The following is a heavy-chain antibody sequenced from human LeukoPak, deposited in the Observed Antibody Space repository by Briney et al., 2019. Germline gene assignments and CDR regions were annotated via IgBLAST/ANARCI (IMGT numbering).Heavy chain of an antibody. CDR3: AKATYRPGRSARPVAGFDY. D-gene: IGHD6-6*01. CDR2: INPNSGGT. Sequence: GASVKVSCKASGYTFTGYYMHWVRQAPGQGLEWMGWINPNSGGTNYAQKFQGRVTMTRDTSISTAYMELSRLRAEDTAVYYCAKATYRPGRSARPVAGFDYWGQGTLVTVSS. V-gene: IGHV1-2*02. J-gene: IGHJ4*02. CDR1: GYTFTGYY.